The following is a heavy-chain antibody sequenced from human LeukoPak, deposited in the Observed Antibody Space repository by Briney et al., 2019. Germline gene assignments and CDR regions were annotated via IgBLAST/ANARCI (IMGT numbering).Heavy chain of an antibody. V-gene: IGHV4-59*01. J-gene: IGHJ5*02. CDR2: IYYTGNT. D-gene: IGHD3-16*02. CDR3: ARLYNHNWFDP. CDR1: GDSINSYY. Sequence: SETLSLTCTVSGDSINSYYWSWIRQPPGRGLEWIGYIYYTGNTNYNPSLKSRVTISIDTSKNQFSLKLSSVTAADTAMYYCARLYNHNWFDPWGQGTLVSVSS.